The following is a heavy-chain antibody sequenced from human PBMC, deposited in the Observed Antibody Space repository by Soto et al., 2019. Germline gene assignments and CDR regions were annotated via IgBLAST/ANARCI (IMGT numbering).Heavy chain of an antibody. Sequence: SETLSLTCSVSGASISTSSDFWGWIRQAPGKGLEWIGYIYYSGSTNHNPSLKSRVTISVDTSKNQFSLKLSSVTAADTAVYYCARVWFGELLKYYYMDVWGKGTTVTVSS. CDR2: IYYSGST. V-gene: IGHV4-61*05. J-gene: IGHJ6*03. CDR1: GASISTSSDF. D-gene: IGHD3-10*01. CDR3: ARVWFGELLKYYYMDV.